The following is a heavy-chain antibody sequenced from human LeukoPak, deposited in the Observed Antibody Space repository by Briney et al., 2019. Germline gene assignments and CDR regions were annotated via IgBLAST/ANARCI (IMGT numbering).Heavy chain of an antibody. CDR3: ARGRGTARKGIFDY. J-gene: IGHJ4*02. CDR2: INHSGST. Sequence: SETLSPTCAVYGGSFSGYYWSWIRQPPGKGLEWIGEINHSGSTNYNPSLKSRVTISVDTSKNQFSLKLSSVTAADTAVYYCARGRGTARKGIFDYWGQGTLVTVSS. CDR1: GGSFSGYY. D-gene: IGHD1-1*01. V-gene: IGHV4-34*01.